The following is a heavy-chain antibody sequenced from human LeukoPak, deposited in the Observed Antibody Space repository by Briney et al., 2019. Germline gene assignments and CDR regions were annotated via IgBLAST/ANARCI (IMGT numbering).Heavy chain of an antibody. Sequence: PSETPSLTCTVSGGSISRYCWSWIRQPAGKGLEWIGRIYTSGSRNYNPSLKSRVTMSVDTSKNQFSLKLNSVTAADTAVYYCARWGWSGYSYYFDYWGQGTLVTVSS. CDR1: GGSISRYC. CDR2: IYTSGSR. D-gene: IGHD2-15*01. CDR3: ARWGWSGYSYYFDY. J-gene: IGHJ4*02. V-gene: IGHV4-4*07.